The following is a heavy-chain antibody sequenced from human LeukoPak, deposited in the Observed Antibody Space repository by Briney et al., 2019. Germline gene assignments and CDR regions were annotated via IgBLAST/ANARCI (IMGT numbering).Heavy chain of an antibody. V-gene: IGHV4-34*01. J-gene: IGHJ5*02. CDR3: ARGRRGVLSLDP. D-gene: IGHD2-8*01. Sequence: SETLSLTCAVYGGSFSGYYWSWIRQPPGKGLEWIGEVNHSGSTNYNPSLKSRVTISVDTSKNQFSLKLSSVTAADTAVYYCARGRRGVLSLDPWGQGTLVTVSS. CDR1: GGSFSGYY. CDR2: VNHSGST.